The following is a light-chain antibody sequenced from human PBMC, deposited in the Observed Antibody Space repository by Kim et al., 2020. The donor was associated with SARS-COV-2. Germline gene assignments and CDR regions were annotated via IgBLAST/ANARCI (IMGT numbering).Light chain of an antibody. CDR3: NSRDSSGYHYV. Sequence: ALGQTVRITCQGDSLRGYYASWYQQKPGLAPVLVIYGKSHRPSGIPARFSGSSSGNTASLTITGAQAEDEADYYCNSRDSSGYHYVFGTGTKVTVL. V-gene: IGLV3-19*01. CDR1: SLRGYY. CDR2: GKS. J-gene: IGLJ1*01.